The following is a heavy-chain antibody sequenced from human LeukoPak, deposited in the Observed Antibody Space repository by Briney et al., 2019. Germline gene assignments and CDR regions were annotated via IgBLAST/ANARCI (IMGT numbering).Heavy chain of an antibody. CDR2: ISGSGGST. J-gene: IGHJ4*02. V-gene: IGHV3-23*01. CDR3: AKAYDFWSGYGDY. CDR1: GFTFSSYA. Sequence: GGSLRLSCAASGFTFSSYAMSWVRQAPGKGLEWVSAISGSGGSTYYADSVKGRFTISRDNSKNTLCLQMNSLRAEDTAVYYCAKAYDFWSGYGDYWGQGTLVTVSS. D-gene: IGHD3-3*01.